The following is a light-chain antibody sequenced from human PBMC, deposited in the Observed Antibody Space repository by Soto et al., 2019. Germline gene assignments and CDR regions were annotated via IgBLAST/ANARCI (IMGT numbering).Light chain of an antibody. V-gene: IGKV3-15*01. CDR1: QSVSSN. CDR3: QQYHNWWT. Sequence: NEMNQSAATLSVSPGERATLSCRASQSVSSNLVWYQQKPGQAPRLLIYGASTRVTGTPARFSGSGSGTEFTLTISSLQSEDFAVYYCQQYHNWWTFGQGTKV. CDR2: GAS. J-gene: IGKJ1*01.